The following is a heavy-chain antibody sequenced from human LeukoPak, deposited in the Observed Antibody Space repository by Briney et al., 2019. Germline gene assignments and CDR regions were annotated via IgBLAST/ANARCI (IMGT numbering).Heavy chain of an antibody. CDR1: GRSINRYY. D-gene: IGHD4/OR15-4a*01. CDR2: VYYRGKT. CDR3: ARHIDDYGDANFDS. J-gene: IGHJ4*02. V-gene: IGHV4-59*08. Sequence: KRGETLSLTCTLSGRSINRYYGSGIRRPPGKGLEWMGYVYYRGKTKYNPSLKGRVPISVGTSKNHIVLRREAVNSGGPAGDYGARHIDDYGDANFDSWGQGTLVTVSS.